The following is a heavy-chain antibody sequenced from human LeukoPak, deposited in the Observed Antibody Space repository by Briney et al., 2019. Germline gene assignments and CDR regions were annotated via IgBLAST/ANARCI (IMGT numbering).Heavy chain of an antibody. Sequence: GGSLRLSCAASGFTFSSYAMHWVCQAPGKGLEWVAVISYDGSNKYYADSVKGRFTISRDNSKNTLYLQMNSLRAEDTAVYYCAREVGLYYDFWSGEDKQNWFDPWGQGTLVTVSS. J-gene: IGHJ5*02. CDR3: AREVGLYYDFWSGEDKQNWFDP. D-gene: IGHD3-3*01. CDR2: ISYDGSNK. V-gene: IGHV3-30-3*01. CDR1: GFTFSSYA.